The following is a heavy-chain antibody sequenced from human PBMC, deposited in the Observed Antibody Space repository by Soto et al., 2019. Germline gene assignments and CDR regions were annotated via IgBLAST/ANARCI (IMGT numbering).Heavy chain of an antibody. V-gene: IGHV3-30*18. CDR1: GFTFSSYG. CDR2: ISYDESNK. CDR3: AKDAPYYYDSSGYYGPFDY. Sequence: GGSLRLSCAASGFTFSSYGIHWVRQAPGKGLEWVALISYDESNKYYADSVKGRFTISRDNSKNTLYLQMNSLRAEDTAMYYCAKDAPYYYDSSGYYGPFDYWGQGTLVPVSS. D-gene: IGHD3-22*01. J-gene: IGHJ4*02.